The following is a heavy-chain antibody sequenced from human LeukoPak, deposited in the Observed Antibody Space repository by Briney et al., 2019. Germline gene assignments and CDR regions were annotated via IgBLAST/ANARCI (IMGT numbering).Heavy chain of an antibody. J-gene: IGHJ4*02. Sequence: GGSLRLSCAASGFIFKTYTMTWVRQAPGEGLEWVSSISGSGGSPIYADSVKGRFTISRDNSKSTLYLQMNSLRAEDTAIYYCARYCTSTSCAFEYWGQGTLVTVSS. D-gene: IGHD2-2*01. V-gene: IGHV3-23*01. CDR1: GFIFKTYT. CDR2: ISGSGGSP. CDR3: ARYCTSTSCAFEY.